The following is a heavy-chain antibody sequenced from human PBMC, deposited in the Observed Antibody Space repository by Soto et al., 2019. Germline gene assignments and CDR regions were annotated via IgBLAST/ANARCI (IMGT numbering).Heavy chain of an antibody. CDR3: AREDRAADGWNDAFDI. CDR2: IYYRGST. V-gene: IGHV4-31*03. Sequence: QVQLQESGPGLVKPSQTLSLTCTVSGGSISSGGYYWSWIRQHPGKGLEWIGYIYYRGSTYYNQSLKSRVTISVDSSKNQFSLKLSSVTAADTAVYYCAREDRAADGWNDAFDIWGQGTMVTVSS. D-gene: IGHD1-1*01. CDR1: GGSISSGGYY. J-gene: IGHJ3*02.